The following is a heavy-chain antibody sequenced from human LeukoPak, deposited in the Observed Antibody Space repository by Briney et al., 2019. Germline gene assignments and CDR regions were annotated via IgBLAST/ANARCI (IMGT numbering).Heavy chain of an antibody. CDR1: GGSFSGYY. V-gene: IGHV4-34*01. CDR3: ARTGIAEAATDY. D-gene: IGHD6-13*01. Sequence: PSETLSLTCAVYGGSFSGYYWSWIRQPPGKGLEWIGEINHSGSTNYNPSLKSRVTISVDTSKNQFSLKLSSVTAADAAVYYCARTGIAEAATDYWGQGTLVTVSS. CDR2: INHSGST. J-gene: IGHJ4*02.